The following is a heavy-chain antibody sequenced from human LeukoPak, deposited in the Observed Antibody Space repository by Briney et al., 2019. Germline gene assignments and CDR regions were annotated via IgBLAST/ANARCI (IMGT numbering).Heavy chain of an antibody. CDR2: ISSSSSYI. J-gene: IGHJ3*02. Sequence: KTGGSLRLSCAASGFTFSSYSMNWVRQAPGKGLEWVSSISSSSSYIYYADSVKGRFTISRDNAKNSLYLQMNSLRAEDTAVYYCARRLYGSGSYEGAFDIWGQGTMVTVSS. CDR1: GFTFSSYS. V-gene: IGHV3-21*01. D-gene: IGHD3-10*01. CDR3: ARRLYGSGSYEGAFDI.